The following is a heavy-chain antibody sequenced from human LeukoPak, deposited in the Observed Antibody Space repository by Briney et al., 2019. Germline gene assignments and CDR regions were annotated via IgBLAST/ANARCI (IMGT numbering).Heavy chain of an antibody. CDR3: ARSATHDYAWGSYRYYDP. Sequence: SETLCLTCGVSGGSIDSYYRTWIRQPPGKGLECLGDIYSRGSTNYKPPLQSRVTISVDTCRNQFSLQLTSVTTADTAIYYCARSATHDYAWGSYRYYDPWGQGTRVTVSS. CDR1: GGSIDSYY. CDR2: IYSRGST. D-gene: IGHD3-16*02. J-gene: IGHJ5*02. V-gene: IGHV4-59*01.